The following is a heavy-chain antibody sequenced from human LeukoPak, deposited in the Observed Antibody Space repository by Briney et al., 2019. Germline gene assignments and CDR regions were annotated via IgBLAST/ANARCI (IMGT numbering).Heavy chain of an antibody. J-gene: IGHJ4*02. D-gene: IGHD3-3*01. CDR3: ARGVYDFWSGYRDIFDY. CDR2: VNHSGST. Sequence: SETLSLTCAVYGGSFSGYYWSWIRQPPGKGLEWIGEVNHSGSTNYNPSLKSRVTISVATSKNQFSLKLSSVTAADTAVYYCARGVYDFWSGYRDIFDYWGQGTLVTVSS. V-gene: IGHV4-34*01. CDR1: GGSFSGYY.